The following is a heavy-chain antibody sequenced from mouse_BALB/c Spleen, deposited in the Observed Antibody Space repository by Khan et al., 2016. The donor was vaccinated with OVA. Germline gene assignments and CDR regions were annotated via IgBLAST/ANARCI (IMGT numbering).Heavy chain of an antibody. CDR2: INTYTGEP. CDR3: ARISSYWYSDV. CDR1: GYTFTNYG. J-gene: IGHJ1*01. V-gene: IGHV9-1*02. D-gene: IGHD6-2*01. Sequence: QIQLVQSGPELKKPGETVKISCKASGYTFTNYGMNWVMQAPGKGLKWLGWINTYTGEPTYADDFKGRYAFSLETSASTAYLQINNLKNEDMATYFCARISSYWYSDVWGAGTTVTVSS.